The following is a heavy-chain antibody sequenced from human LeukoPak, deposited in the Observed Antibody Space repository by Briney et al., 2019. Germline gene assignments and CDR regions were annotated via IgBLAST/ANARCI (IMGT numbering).Heavy chain of an antibody. CDR3: ATSTLSRRGGSCYLDY. CDR2: INSDGSGT. V-gene: IGHV3-74*01. Sequence: GGSLRLSCAASGFTFSSYWIYWVRQAPGKGLVWVSRINSDGSGTNYADSVKGRFTISRDNAKDTLYLQMNSLRAENTAVYYCATSTLSRRGGSCYLDYWGQGTLVTVSS. D-gene: IGHD2-15*01. CDR1: GFTFSSYW. J-gene: IGHJ4*02.